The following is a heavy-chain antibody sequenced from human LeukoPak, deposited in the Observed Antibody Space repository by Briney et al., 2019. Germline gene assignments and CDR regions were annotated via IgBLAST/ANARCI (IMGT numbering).Heavy chain of an antibody. CDR2: INSDGRST. CDR3: AREIVEMAPEAAFDI. D-gene: IGHD5-24*01. V-gene: IGHV3-74*01. CDR1: GFTFSSYW. J-gene: IGHJ3*02. Sequence: GGSLRLSCAASGFTFSSYWMHWVRQAPGKGLVWVSRINSDGRSTSYADSVKGRFTISRDNPKKTLYLQMNSLRAEHTAVYYCAREIVEMAPEAAFDIWGQGTMVTVSS.